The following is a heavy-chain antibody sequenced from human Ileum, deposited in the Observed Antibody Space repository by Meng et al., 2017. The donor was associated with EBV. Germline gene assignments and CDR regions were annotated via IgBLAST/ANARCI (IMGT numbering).Heavy chain of an antibody. V-gene: IGHV1-18*01. J-gene: IGHJ4*02. D-gene: IGHD3-10*01. Sequence: VQLVQYGAEVKKPGASVKVPCKASGYRFTAFGISWVRQAPGQGLEWMGWITTYNGDTKYAQKFQGRVTMTRETSTNTAYMELTSLRSDDTAVYYCARTYYGSYGFDYWGQGTLVTVSS. CDR2: ITTYNGDT. CDR3: ARTYYGSYGFDY. CDR1: GYRFTAFG.